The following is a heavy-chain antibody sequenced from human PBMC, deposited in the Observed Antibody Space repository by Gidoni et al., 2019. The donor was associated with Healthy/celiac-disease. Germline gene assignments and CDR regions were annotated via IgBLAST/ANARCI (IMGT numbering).Heavy chain of an antibody. V-gene: IGHV1-69*06. CDR2: IIPIFATA. CDR1: GGTFTSYA. Sequence: QVQRVQSGAEVKKPGSSGKGACKASGGTFTSYAISWVRQAPGQGLEWMGVIIPIFATANYDPTFQGRVTITADKSTSTAYMELSSLRAADTAVYYCASSRATDYYHYIDVWGKGTTVTVSS. D-gene: IGHD4-4*01. CDR3: ASSRATDYYHYIDV. J-gene: IGHJ6*03.